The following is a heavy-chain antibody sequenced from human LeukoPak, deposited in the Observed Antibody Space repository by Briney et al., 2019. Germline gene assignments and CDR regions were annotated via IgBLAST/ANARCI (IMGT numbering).Heavy chain of an antibody. CDR1: GGSISSSSYY. V-gene: IGHV4-39*07. D-gene: IGHD5-12*01. CDR3: ARDTTTSGYIVAPKGFDI. CDR2: IYYSGST. J-gene: IGHJ3*02. Sequence: SETLSLTCTVSGGSISSSSYYWGWIRQPPGKGLEWIGSIYYSGSTYYNPSLKSRVTISVDTSKNQFSLKLSSVTAADTAVYYCARDTTTSGYIVAPKGFDIWGQGTMVTVSS.